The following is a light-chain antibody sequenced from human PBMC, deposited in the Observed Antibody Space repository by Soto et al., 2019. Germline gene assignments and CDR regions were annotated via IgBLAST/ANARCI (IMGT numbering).Light chain of an antibody. CDR3: QQYGGSHPYT. CDR1: HSVSSSY. Sequence: EIVLTQSPGTLSLSPGERATLSCRASHSVSSSYLAWYQQKPGQAPRLLIYGASSRATGIPDRFSGSGSGTDFTLTISRLETEEFAVYYCQQYGGSHPYTFGQGTKLEIK. J-gene: IGKJ2*01. V-gene: IGKV3-20*01. CDR2: GAS.